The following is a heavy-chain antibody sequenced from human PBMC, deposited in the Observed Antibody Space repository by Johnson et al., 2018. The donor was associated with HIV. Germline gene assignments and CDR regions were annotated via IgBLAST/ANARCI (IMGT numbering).Heavy chain of an antibody. CDR1: GFTVNNNY. CDR2: NWNGGTT. J-gene: IGHJ3*02. CDR3: SRQTLRAFDI. V-gene: IGHV3-66*02. Sequence: VQLVESGGGLVQPGGSLRLSCAASGFTVNNNYMTWVRQAPGKGLEWVSGVNWNGGTTGYADSEKGRFTISRDNSKNTLYLQVNSLRAEDTAVYYCSRQTLRAFDIWGRGTMVTVSS.